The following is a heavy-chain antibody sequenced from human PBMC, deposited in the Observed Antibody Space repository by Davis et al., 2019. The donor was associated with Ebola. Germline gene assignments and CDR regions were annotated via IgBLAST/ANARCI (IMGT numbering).Heavy chain of an antibody. Sequence: GEFLKISCAASGFTFGDYAMHWVRQAPGKGLEWVSLISWDGRSTAYADSVRDRFSISRDNSRNFLYLQMNGLRADDTALYYCTAYDSTFRNYWGQGTLVTVSS. CDR1: GFTFGDYA. V-gene: IGHV3-43D*03. J-gene: IGHJ4*02. D-gene: IGHD3-22*01. CDR2: ISWDGRST. CDR3: TAYDSTFRNY.